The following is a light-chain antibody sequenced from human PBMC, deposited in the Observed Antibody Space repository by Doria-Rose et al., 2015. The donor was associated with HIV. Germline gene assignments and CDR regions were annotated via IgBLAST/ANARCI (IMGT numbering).Light chain of an antibody. CDR1: SSDVGGYNY. J-gene: IGLJ2*01. CDR3: CSYAGSSTFLV. CDR2: DVS. V-gene: IGLV2-23*02. Sequence: QPVLTQPASVSGSPGQSITISCTGTSSDVGGYNYVSWYQQHPGKAPKLMIYDVSKRPSGVSNRFSGSKSGNTASLTISRPQAEDGADYYCCSYAGSSTFLVFGGGTKRTVL.